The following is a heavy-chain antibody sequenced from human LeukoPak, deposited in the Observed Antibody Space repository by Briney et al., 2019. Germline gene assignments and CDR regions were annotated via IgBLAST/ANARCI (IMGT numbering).Heavy chain of an antibody. J-gene: IGHJ2*01. V-gene: IGHV4-59*08. CDR3: ARHPGNSYGSWYFDL. Sequence: SETLSLTCTVSGGSISSYYWSWIRQPPGRGLEWIGNINYSGSTSYNPSLMSRVTISVDTSKNQFSLRLSSVTATDTAVYYCARHPGNSYGSWYFDLWGRGTLVAVSS. CDR2: INYSGST. D-gene: IGHD5-18*01. CDR1: GGSISSYY.